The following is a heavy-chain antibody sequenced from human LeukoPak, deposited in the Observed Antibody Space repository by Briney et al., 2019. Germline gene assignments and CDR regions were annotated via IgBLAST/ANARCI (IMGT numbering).Heavy chain of an antibody. J-gene: IGHJ3*02. CDR2: IYHSGST. Sequence: SESLSLTCTVSGGSISSGGYYWNWIRQPPGKGLEWIGYIYHSGSTYYNPSLKSRVTISVDRSKNQFSLKLSSVTAADTAVYYCARQPPFGGVIVDAFDIWGQGTMVTVSS. CDR3: ARQPPFGGVIVDAFDI. CDR1: GGSISSGGYY. V-gene: IGHV4-30-2*01. D-gene: IGHD3-16*02.